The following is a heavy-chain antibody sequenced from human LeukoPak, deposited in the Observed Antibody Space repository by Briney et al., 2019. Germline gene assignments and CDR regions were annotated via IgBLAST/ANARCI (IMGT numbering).Heavy chain of an antibody. CDR1: GGSFSGYY. D-gene: IGHD4-17*01. CDR2: INHSGST. Sequence: KPSETLSLTCAVYGGSFSGYYWSWIRQPPGKGLEWIGEINHSGSTNYNPSLKSRVTVSVDTSKNQFSLKLSSVTAADTAVYYCARDDYGDHAPFDYWGQGILVTVSS. V-gene: IGHV4-34*01. J-gene: IGHJ4*02. CDR3: ARDDYGDHAPFDY.